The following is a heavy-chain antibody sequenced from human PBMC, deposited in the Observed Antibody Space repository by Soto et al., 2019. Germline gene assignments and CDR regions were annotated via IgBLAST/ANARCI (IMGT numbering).Heavy chain of an antibody. CDR2: INHSGST. CDR1: GGSFSGYY. V-gene: IGHV4-34*01. CDR3: ARGLATQGWFDP. D-gene: IGHD2-15*01. Sequence: PASTLSLTCAVYGGSFSGYYWSWIRQPPGKGLEWIGEINHSGSTNYNPSLKSRVTISVDTSKNQFSLKLSSVTAADTAVYYCARGLATQGWFDPWGQGTLVTAPQ. J-gene: IGHJ5*02.